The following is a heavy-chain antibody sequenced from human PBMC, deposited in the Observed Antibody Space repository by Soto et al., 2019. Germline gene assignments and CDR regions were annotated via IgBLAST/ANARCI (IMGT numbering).Heavy chain of an antibody. CDR2: IYWNDDK. Sequence: QITLKESGPTLVKPTQTLTLTCTFSGFSLSTSGVGVGWIRQPPGKALEWLALIYWNDDKRYSPSLKSRLTITKDTSKNQVVLTMTNMDPVDTATYYCAHTASSAMITVVDFDYWGQGTLVTVSS. CDR3: AHTASSAMITVVDFDY. V-gene: IGHV2-5*01. CDR1: GFSLSTSGVG. J-gene: IGHJ4*02. D-gene: IGHD3-16*01.